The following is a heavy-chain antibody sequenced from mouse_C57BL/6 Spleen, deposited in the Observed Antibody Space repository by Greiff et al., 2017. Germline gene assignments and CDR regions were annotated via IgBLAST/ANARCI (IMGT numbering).Heavy chain of an antibody. Sequence: EVQLVESGPGLVKPSQSLSLTCSVTGYSITSGYYWNWIRQFPGNKLEWMGYISYDGSNNYNPSLKNRISITRDTSKNQFFLKLNSVTTEDTATYYCARGGYGSVFDYWGQGTTLTVSS. V-gene: IGHV3-6*01. CDR1: GYSITSGYY. CDR3: ARGGYGSVFDY. J-gene: IGHJ2*01. D-gene: IGHD1-1*01. CDR2: ISYDGSN.